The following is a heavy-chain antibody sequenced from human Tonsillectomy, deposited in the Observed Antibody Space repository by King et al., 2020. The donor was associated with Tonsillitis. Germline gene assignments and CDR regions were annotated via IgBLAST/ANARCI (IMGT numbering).Heavy chain of an antibody. CDR1: GGSFSGYY. V-gene: IGHV4-34*01. CDR3: ARSRGAYDSSGYYY. D-gene: IGHD3-22*01. CDR2: INHSGST. Sequence: HVQLQQRGAGLLKPSETLSLTCAVYGGSFSGYYWSWIRQPPGKGLEWSGEINHSGSTNYNPSLKSRVTVSVDTSKNQFSLKLSSVTAADTAVYYCARSRGAYDSSGYYYWGQGTLVTVSS. J-gene: IGHJ4*02.